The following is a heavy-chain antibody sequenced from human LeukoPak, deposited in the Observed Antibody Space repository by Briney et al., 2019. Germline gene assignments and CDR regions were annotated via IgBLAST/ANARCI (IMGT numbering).Heavy chain of an antibody. V-gene: IGHV5-51*01. J-gene: IGHJ4*02. Sequence: GESLKISCKGSGYSFTSYWIGWVRQMPGIGLEWMGIIYPGDSDTRYSPSFQGQVTISADKSISTAYLQWSSLKASDTAMYYCARRRYYDSSGYYYFDYWGQGTLVTVSS. D-gene: IGHD3-22*01. CDR3: ARRRYYDSSGYYYFDY. CDR1: GYSFTSYW. CDR2: IYPGDSDT.